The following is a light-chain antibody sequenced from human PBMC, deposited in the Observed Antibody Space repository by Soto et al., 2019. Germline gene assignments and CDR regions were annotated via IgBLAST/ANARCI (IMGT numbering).Light chain of an antibody. J-gene: IGLJ1*01. CDR3: SSYKSSSTLYV. CDR1: SSDCGCYNY. V-gene: IGLV2-14*01. Sequence: QSVLTQPASVSGSPGQSITISCTGTSSDCGCYNYVSWYQQHPGKAPKLMIYDVSNRPSGVSNRFSGSKSGNTASLTISGRQAEDEADYYCSSYKSSSTLYVFGTGTKLTVL. CDR2: DVS.